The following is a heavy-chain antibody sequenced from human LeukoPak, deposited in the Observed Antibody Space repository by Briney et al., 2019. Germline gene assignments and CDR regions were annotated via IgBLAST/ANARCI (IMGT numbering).Heavy chain of an antibody. CDR1: GGSISSYY. Sequence: SETLSLTCTVSGGSISSYYWSWIRQPPGKGLEWIGYIYYSGSTNYNPSLKSRVTISVDTSKNQFSLKLSSVTSADTAVYYCARENGGYGSGSPNYYYYYGMDVWGQGTTVTVSS. J-gene: IGHJ6*02. D-gene: IGHD3-10*01. V-gene: IGHV4-59*01. CDR2: IYYSGST. CDR3: ARENGGYGSGSPNYYYYYGMDV.